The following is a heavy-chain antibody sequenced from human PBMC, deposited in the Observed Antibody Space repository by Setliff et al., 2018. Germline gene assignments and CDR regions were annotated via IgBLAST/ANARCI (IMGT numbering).Heavy chain of an antibody. V-gene: IGHV3-23*01. D-gene: IGHD1-26*01. CDR3: AKIGRGGTFDQFFQD. Sequence: LGGSLRLSCATSGFTFNNYVMNWVRQAPGKGLEWVSAISRSGDKTYYADSVKGRFIISRDNSDILYLQMNSLRAEDTAVYYCAKIGRGGTFDQFFQDWGHGTLVTVSS. CDR2: ISRSGDKT. CDR1: GFTFNNYV. J-gene: IGHJ1*01.